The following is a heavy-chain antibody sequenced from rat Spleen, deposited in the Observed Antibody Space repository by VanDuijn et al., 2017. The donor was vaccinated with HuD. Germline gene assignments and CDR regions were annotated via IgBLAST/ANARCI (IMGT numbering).Heavy chain of an antibody. J-gene: IGHJ2*01. Sequence: EVQLVESGGGLVQPGRSLKLSCAASGFTFSNYGMAWVRQAPTKGLEWVATISYDGSSAYYRDSVKGRFTISRDNAKSTLYLQMDSLRSEDTATYYCARLPGSWGQGVMVTVSS. CDR3: ARLPGS. CDR2: ISYDGSSA. D-gene: IGHD1-4*01. V-gene: IGHV5-29*01. CDR1: GFTFSNYG.